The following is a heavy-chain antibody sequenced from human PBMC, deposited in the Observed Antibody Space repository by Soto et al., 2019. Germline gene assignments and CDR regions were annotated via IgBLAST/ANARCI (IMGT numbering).Heavy chain of an antibody. J-gene: IGHJ6*02. V-gene: IGHV1-69*13. CDR2: IIPIFGTA. Sequence: ASVKVSCKASGGTFSSYAISWVRQAPGQGLEWMGGIIPIFGTANYAQKFQGRVTITADESTSTAYMELSSLRSEDTAVYYCARARATVTTFHYGMDVWGQGTTVTVSS. D-gene: IGHD4-17*01. CDR1: GGTFSSYA. CDR3: ARARATVTTFHYGMDV.